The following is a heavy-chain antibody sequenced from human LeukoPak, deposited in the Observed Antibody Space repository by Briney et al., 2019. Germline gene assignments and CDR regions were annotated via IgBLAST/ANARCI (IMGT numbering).Heavy chain of an antibody. Sequence: ASVKVSCKASGYTFTSYAMNWVRQAPGQGLEWMGWINTNTGNPTYAQGFTGRFVFSLDISVSTAYLQISSLKAEDTAVYYCASPGLWFGELYYYYYYMDVWGKGTTVTVSS. CDR3: ASPGLWFGELYYYYYYMDV. V-gene: IGHV7-4-1*02. J-gene: IGHJ6*03. CDR2: INTNTGNP. D-gene: IGHD3-10*01. CDR1: GYTFTSYA.